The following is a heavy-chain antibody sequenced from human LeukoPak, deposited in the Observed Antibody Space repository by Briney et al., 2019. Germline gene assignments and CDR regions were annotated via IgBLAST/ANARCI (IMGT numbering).Heavy chain of an antibody. Sequence: SQTLSLTCTVSGGSISSGGYYWSWIRQPPGKGLEWIGEINHSGSTNYNPSLKSRVTISVDTSKNQFSLKLSSVTAADTAVYYCARGLDYYDSSGYHYWGQGTLVTVSS. CDR2: INHSGST. V-gene: IGHV4-30-2*01. D-gene: IGHD3-22*01. CDR3: ARGLDYYDSSGYHY. J-gene: IGHJ4*02. CDR1: GGSISSGGYY.